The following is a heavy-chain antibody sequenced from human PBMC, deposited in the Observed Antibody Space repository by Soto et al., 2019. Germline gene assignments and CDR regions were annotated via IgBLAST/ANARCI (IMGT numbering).Heavy chain of an antibody. CDR3: ARGEDAFDI. Sequence: SETLSLTCAAYGGSFSGYYWSWIRQPPGKGLEWIGEINHSGSTNYNPSLKSRVTISVDTSKNQFSLKLSSVTAADTAVYYCARGEDAFDIWGQGTMVTVSS. V-gene: IGHV4-34*01. CDR2: INHSGST. J-gene: IGHJ3*02. CDR1: GGSFSGYY.